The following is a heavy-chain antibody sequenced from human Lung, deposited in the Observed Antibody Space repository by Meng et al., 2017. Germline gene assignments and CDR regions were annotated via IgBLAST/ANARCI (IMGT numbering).Heavy chain of an antibody. V-gene: IGHV4-34*01. D-gene: IGHD4-11*01. CDR2: INHSGST. CDR3: ARGPTTMAHDFDY. J-gene: IGHJ4*02. CDR1: GGSFSDYY. Sequence: VPIQQWGSGLLEPSETLSLTCGVSGGSFSDYYWSWIRQPPGKGLEWIGEINHSGSTNYNPSLENRATISVDTSQNNLSLKLSSVTAADSAVYYCARGPTTMAHDFDYWGQGTLVTVSS.